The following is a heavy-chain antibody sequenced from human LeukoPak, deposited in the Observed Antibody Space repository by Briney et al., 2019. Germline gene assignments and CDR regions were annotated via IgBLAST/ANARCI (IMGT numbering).Heavy chain of an antibody. CDR3: AKDRGYSSSWYYMDV. V-gene: IGHV3-23*01. CDR1: GGSFSGYY. CDR2: ISGSGGST. Sequence: ETLSLTCAVYGGSFSGYYWSWVRQAPGKGLEWVSAISGSGGSTYYADSVKGRFTISRDNSKNTLYLQMNSLRAEDTAVYYCAKDRGYSSSWYYMDVWGKGTTVTVSS. D-gene: IGHD6-13*01. J-gene: IGHJ6*03.